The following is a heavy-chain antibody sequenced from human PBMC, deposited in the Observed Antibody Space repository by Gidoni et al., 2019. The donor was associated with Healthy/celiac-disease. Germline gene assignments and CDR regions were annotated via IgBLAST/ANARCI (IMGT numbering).Heavy chain of an antibody. CDR3: AKAFYYDSSGYYSGAFDI. V-gene: IGHV3-9*01. J-gene: IGHJ3*02. CDR1: GFTFDDYA. Sequence: EVQLVESGGGLVQPGRSLRLSCAASGFTFDDYAMHWVRQAPGKGLEWVSGISWNSGSIGYADSVKGRFTISRDNAKNSLYLQMNSLRAEDTALYYCAKAFYYDSSGYYSGAFDIWGQGTMVTVSS. D-gene: IGHD3-22*01. CDR2: ISWNSGSI.